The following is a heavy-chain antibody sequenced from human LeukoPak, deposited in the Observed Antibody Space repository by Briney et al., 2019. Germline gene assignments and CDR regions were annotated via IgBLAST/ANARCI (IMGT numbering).Heavy chain of an antibody. CDR2: ISGSGGST. CDR3: AKKTPRGGAIDY. J-gene: IGHJ4*02. D-gene: IGHD1-26*01. Sequence: GGSLRLSCAASGFTFSTYTMNWVRQAPGKGLEWVSAISGSGGSTYYADSVKGRFTISRDNSKNTLYLQMNSLRAEDTAVYYCAKKTPRGGAIDYWGQGTLVTVSS. CDR1: GFTFSTYT. V-gene: IGHV3-23*01.